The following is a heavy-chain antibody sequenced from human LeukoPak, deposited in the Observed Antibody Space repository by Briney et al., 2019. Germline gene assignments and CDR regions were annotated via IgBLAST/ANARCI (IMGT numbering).Heavy chain of an antibody. V-gene: IGHV3-23*01. Sequence: GESLRLSCAASGFTFSNYAMYWVRQAPGKGLEWLSSIDASGGATYYADSVKGRFTISRDNSKNTFYLQMNSLRAEDTAVYSCAKGSGSGWYGWFAPWGQGTLVTVSS. J-gene: IGHJ5*02. CDR1: GFTFSNYA. CDR3: AKGSGSGWYGWFAP. CDR2: IDASGGAT. D-gene: IGHD6-19*01.